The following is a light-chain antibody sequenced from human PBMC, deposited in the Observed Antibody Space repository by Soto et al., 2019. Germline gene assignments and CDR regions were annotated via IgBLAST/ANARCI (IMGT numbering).Light chain of an antibody. V-gene: IGKV1-33*01. CDR1: QDISNY. Sequence: DIQMTQSPSSLSASVGDRVTITCQASQDISNYLNWYQQKPGKAPKLLIYDASNLETGVPSRFSASGSGTDFTFTIISLQPEDIAAYYCQQYDNLPITFGGGTKVEIK. J-gene: IGKJ4*01. CDR2: DAS. CDR3: QQYDNLPIT.